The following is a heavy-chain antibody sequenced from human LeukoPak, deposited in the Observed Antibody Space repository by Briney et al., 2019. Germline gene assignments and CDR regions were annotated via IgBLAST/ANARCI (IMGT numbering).Heavy chain of an antibody. CDR3: ARLRYQLPPDS. D-gene: IGHD2-2*01. J-gene: IGHJ4*02. V-gene: IGHV5-51*01. CDR2: IYPGDSET. Sequence: GESLKISCKGSGYSFTSYWIGWVRQMPGRGLEWMGTIYPGDSETNYSPSFQGQVTFSVDKSIYTAYLQWSSLKASDTGIYFCARLRYQLPPDSWGQGTLVTVSS. CDR1: GYSFTSYW.